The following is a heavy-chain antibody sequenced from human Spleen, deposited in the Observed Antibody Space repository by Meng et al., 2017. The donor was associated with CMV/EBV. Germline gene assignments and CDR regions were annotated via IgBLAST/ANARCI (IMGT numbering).Heavy chain of an antibody. CDR1: GDSISSYY. CDR2: ISNNGRT. Sequence: SETLSLTCTVSGDSISSYYWNWIRQSPGKGLEWIGYISNNGRTNYNPSLKSRVTISVDTSKNHFSLQLNSVTPEDTAVYYCVRDSGPEDAFGVWGQGTMVTVSS. J-gene: IGHJ3*01. V-gene: IGHV4-59*12. CDR3: VRDSGPEDAFGV.